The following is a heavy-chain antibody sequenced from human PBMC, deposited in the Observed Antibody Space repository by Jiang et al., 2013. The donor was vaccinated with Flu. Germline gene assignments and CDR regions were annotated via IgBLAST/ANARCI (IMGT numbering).Heavy chain of an antibody. V-gene: IGHV6-1*01. Sequence: TSQTLSLTCAISGDSVSSNSAAWNWIRQSPSRGLEWLGRTYYRSKWYNDYAVSVKSRITINPDTSKNQFSLQLNSVTPEDTAVYYCARGVYNWNYVPYYYGMDVWGQGTTVTVSS. CDR1: GDSVSSNSAA. CDR3: ARGVYNWNYVPYYYGMDV. J-gene: IGHJ6*02. CDR2: TYYRSKWYN. D-gene: IGHD1-7*01.